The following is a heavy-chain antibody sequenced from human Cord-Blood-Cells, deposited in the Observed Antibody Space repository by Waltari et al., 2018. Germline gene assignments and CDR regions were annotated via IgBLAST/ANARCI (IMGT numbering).Heavy chain of an antibody. CDR3: ARAPEGVGDAFDI. D-gene: IGHD3-10*01. CDR1: GFTFSSYS. J-gene: IGHJ3*02. V-gene: IGHV3-48*02. Sequence: SLRLSCAASGFTFSSYSMNWVRQAPGKGLEWVSYISSSNSTIYYADSVKGRFTISRDNAKNSLYLQMNSLRDEDTAVYYCARAPEGVGDAFDIWGQGTMVTVSS. CDR2: ISSSNSTI.